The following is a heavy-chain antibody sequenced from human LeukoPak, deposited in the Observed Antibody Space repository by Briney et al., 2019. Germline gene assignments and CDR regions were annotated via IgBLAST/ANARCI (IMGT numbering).Heavy chain of an antibody. Sequence: SQTLSLTCAISGDSVSSNSAAWNWIRQSPSRGLEWLGRTYYGSKWFSDYAVSVKSRITVNPDTSKNLFSLQLNSVTPDDTAVYYCARTIGHLDSWGQGTPVTVSS. CDR1: GDSVSSNSAA. D-gene: IGHD2-15*01. V-gene: IGHV6-1*01. CDR3: ARTIGHLDS. CDR2: TYYGSKWFS. J-gene: IGHJ5*01.